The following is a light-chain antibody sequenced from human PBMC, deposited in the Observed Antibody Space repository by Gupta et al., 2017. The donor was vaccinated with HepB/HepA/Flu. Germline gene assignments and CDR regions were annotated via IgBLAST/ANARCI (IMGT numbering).Light chain of an antibody. CDR1: SNDVGAYTY. J-gene: IGLJ2*01. V-gene: IGLV2-11*01. CDR3: SSYAGRYTYVV. Sequence: QSALTQPRSVSRSPGPSVTISCTGTSNDVGAYTYVSWYQHQPGKAPKLLIYDVTQRPSGVPYRFSGSKSGNTASLAISGLQPDDEADYYCSSYAGRYTYVVFVGGTKLTVL. CDR2: DVT.